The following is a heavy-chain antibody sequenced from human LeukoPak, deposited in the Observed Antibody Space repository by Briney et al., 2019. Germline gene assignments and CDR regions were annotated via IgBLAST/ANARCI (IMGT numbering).Heavy chain of an antibody. CDR2: IYYSGST. CDR3: ARNFHASSGYYLDDFYFDF. J-gene: IGHJ4*02. Sequence: PSETLSLTCTVSGASIISDTYYWGWIRQPPGKGLEWIGSIYYSGSTYYSPSLKSRVTMSVDTSTNQFSLKLISVTAADTALYYCARNFHASSGYYLDDFYFDFWGQGTLVTVSS. CDR1: GASIISDTYY. V-gene: IGHV4-39*07. D-gene: IGHD3-22*01.